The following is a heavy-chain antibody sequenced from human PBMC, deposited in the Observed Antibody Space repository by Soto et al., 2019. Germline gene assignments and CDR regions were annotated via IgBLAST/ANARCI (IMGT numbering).Heavy chain of an antibody. CDR2: TNSDGSDT. J-gene: IGHJ4*02. Sequence: GGSLRLSCAASGFTFSSYWMYWVRQAPGKGLVWVSRTNSDGSDTSYADSVKGRFTISRDNAKNTLYLQMNSLRAEDTALYYCAKGSYYDSSGYSLDYWGQGTLVTVSS. CDR1: GFTFSSYW. V-gene: IGHV3-74*01. D-gene: IGHD3-22*01. CDR3: AKGSYYDSSGYSLDY.